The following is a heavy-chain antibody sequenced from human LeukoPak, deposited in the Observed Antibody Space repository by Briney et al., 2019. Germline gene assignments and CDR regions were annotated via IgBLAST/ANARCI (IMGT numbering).Heavy chain of an antibody. J-gene: IGHJ5*02. CDR2: IYYGGST. Sequence: SETLSLTCTVSGGSIRSYYWAWIRQPPGKGLEWIGYIYYGGSTNYCPSLKSRVTMSVDTSKNQFSLKLKSVTAADTAVYYCARVGWETTVFGDFDGLADWFDPWGQGNLVTVSS. CDR3: ARVGWETTVFGDFDGLADWFDP. CDR1: GGSIRSYY. V-gene: IGHV4-59*01. D-gene: IGHD3-10*02.